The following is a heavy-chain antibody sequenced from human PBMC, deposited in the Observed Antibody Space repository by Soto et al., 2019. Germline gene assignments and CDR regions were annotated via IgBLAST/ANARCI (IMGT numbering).Heavy chain of an antibody. CDR1: GFTFTNHA. V-gene: IGHV3-33*01. CDR2: IWATVNNI. CDR3: ARDGQSGAPYSMDV. Sequence: QVQVVDSGGGVVQPGTYLSLSCTASGFTFTNHALPWVRLAPGKGLEWLTQIWATVNNIYYSASVKGRFTASRDNSKNMVYLQMDSLSVEDTALYVCARDGQSGAPYSMDVWGQGTTVIVS. J-gene: IGHJ6*02. D-gene: IGHD2-15*01.